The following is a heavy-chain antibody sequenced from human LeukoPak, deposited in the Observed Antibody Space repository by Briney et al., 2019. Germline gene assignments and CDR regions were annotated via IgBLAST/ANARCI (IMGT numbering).Heavy chain of an antibody. Sequence: ASVKVSCKASGYTFTSYDINWVRQATGQGLEWMGWMNPNSGNTGYAQKFQGRVTITRNTSISTVYMELSSLRSEDTAVYYCARDLEYSGFDYWGQGTLVTVSS. CDR1: GYTFTSYD. V-gene: IGHV1-8*03. D-gene: IGHD4-11*01. J-gene: IGHJ4*02. CDR3: ARDLEYSGFDY. CDR2: MNPNSGNT.